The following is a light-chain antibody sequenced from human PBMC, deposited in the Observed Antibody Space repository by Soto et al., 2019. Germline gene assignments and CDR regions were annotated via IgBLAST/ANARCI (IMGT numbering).Light chain of an antibody. Sequence: DSQMTQSPFSLSASVGYRVTITCRASQSISSYLNWYQQKPGKAPKLLIYAASSLQSGVPSRFSGSGSGTDFTLTISSLQPEDFAPYYCQQSYSTFVTLGQGTKLEIK. CDR1: QSISSY. CDR3: QQSYSTFVT. V-gene: IGKV1-39*01. CDR2: AAS. J-gene: IGKJ2*01.